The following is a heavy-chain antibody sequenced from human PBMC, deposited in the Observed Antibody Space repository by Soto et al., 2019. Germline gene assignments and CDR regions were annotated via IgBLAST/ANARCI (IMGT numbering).Heavy chain of an antibody. V-gene: IGHV4-34*01. CDR3: ARGNSYGNYYYGMDV. D-gene: IGHD5-18*01. CDR1: GGSFIGYY. CDR2: INHSGST. Sequence: SETLSLTCAVYGGSFIGYYWIFVRHPPGKGLEWIGEINHSGSTNYNPSLKSRVTISVDTSKNQFSLKLSSVTAADTAVYYCARGNSYGNYYYGMDVWGQGTTVTVSS. J-gene: IGHJ6*02.